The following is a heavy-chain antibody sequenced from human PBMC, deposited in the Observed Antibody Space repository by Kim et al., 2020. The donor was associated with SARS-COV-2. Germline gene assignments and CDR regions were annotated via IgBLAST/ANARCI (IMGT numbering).Heavy chain of an antibody. CDR2: ISAYNGNT. CDR3: ARDLRYSGYDLAFGY. V-gene: IGHV1-18*04. CDR1: GYTFTSYG. Sequence: ASVKVSCKASGYTFTSYGISWVRQAPGQGLEWMGWISAYNGNTNYAQKLQGRVTMTTDTSTSTAYMELRSLRSDDTAVYYCARDLRYSGYDLAFGYWGQGTLVTVSS. D-gene: IGHD5-12*01. J-gene: IGHJ4*02.